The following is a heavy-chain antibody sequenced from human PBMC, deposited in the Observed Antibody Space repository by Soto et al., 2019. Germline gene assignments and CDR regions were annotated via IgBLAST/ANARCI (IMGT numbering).Heavy chain of an antibody. Sequence: QITLKESGPTLVKPTQTLTLTCTFSGFSLSTSGVGVGWIRQPPGKALEWLALIYWDDDKRYSPSLKSRLTIPKATSKNQVVLTMTNMDTGDTATYYCAHSSSDYDILTGPLSPAIDIWGQGTMVTVSS. CDR3: AHSSSDYDILTGPLSPAIDI. D-gene: IGHD3-9*01. V-gene: IGHV2-5*02. CDR2: IYWDDDK. CDR1: GFSLSTSGVG. J-gene: IGHJ3*02.